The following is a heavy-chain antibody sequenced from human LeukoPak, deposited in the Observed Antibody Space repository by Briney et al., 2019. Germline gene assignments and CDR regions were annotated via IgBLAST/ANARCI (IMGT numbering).Heavy chain of an antibody. D-gene: IGHD3-10*01. CDR2: IYYSGST. J-gene: IGHJ5*02. Sequence: SETLSLTCTVSGVSVSSGSYYWSWIRQPPGKGLEWIGYIYYSGSTNYNPSLKSRVTISVDTSKNQFSLKLSSVTAADTAVYYCATSVSYGSGVTNWFDPWGQGTLVTVSS. CDR1: GVSVSSGSYY. V-gene: IGHV4-61*01. CDR3: ATSVSYGSGVTNWFDP.